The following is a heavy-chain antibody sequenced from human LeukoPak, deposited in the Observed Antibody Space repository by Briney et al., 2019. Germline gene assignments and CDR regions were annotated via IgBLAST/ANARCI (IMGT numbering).Heavy chain of an antibody. Sequence: SETLSLTCTVYGGSFSGYYWSWIRQPPGKGREWIGEINHSGSTNYNPSLKSRVTISVDTSKNQFSLKLSSVTAADTAVYYCARARDYARWYFDYWGQGTLVTVSS. J-gene: IGHJ4*02. CDR2: INHSGST. CDR3: ARARDYARWYFDY. D-gene: IGHD4-17*01. CDR1: GGSFSGYY. V-gene: IGHV4-34*01.